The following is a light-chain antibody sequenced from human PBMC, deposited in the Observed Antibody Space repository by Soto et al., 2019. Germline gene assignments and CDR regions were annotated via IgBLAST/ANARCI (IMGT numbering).Light chain of an antibody. CDR2: WSS. CDR3: QQYYSPLWT. J-gene: IGKJ1*01. Sequence: DIVMTQSPDSLAVSLGERATINCNSSQSLFDSSTNKNYLAWYQQKSGQPPKLLIYWSSTRESGVPDRFSVSGSGTHFTLTISTLQAEDVAVYYCQQYYSPLWTFGQGSKVEVK. V-gene: IGKV4-1*01. CDR1: QSLFDSSTNKNY.